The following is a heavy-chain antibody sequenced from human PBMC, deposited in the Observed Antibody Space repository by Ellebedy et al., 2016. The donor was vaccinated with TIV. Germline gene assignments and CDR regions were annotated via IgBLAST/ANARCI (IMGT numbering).Heavy chain of an antibody. V-gene: IGHV1-18*04. D-gene: IGHD2-15*01. CDR1: GYTFTTYG. CDR3: ARQSPVYCSGGSGSVDY. CDR2: ISAYNGNT. J-gene: IGHJ4*02. Sequence: AASVQVSCKASGYTFTTYGISWVRQAPGQGLEWMGWISAYNGNTNYAQKLQGRVTMTTDTSTSTAYMELRSLRSDDTAVYYCARQSPVYCSGGSGSVDYWGQGTLVTVSS.